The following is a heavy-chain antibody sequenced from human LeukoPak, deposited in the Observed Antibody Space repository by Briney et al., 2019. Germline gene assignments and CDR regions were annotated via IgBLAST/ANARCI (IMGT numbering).Heavy chain of an antibody. CDR2: IYYSGST. CDR3: ARLYLIEDYDFWSGYSESMDV. CDR1: GGSISSGDYY. J-gene: IGHJ6*03. Sequence: NPSQTLSLTCTVSGGSISSGDYYWSWIRQPPGKGLGWIGYIYYSGSTYYNPSLKSRVTISVDTSKNQFSLKLSSVTAADTAVYYCARLYLIEDYDFWSGYSESMDVWGKGTTVTVSS. V-gene: IGHV4-30-4*08. D-gene: IGHD3-3*01.